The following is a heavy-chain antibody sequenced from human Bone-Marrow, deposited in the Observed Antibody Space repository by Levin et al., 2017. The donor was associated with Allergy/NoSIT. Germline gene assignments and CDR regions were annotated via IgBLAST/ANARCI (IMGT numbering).Heavy chain of an antibody. J-gene: IGHJ5*02. Sequence: ASVKVSCKASGYSFTAFYVNWVRQAPGQGLEWMGRVDPVSGATNYAQKFQGRVTMTRDTSTSTAYMDLRRLTSDDTALYYCAREVESPDWFDPWGPGTLVTVSS. CDR2: VDPVSGAT. CDR3: AREVESPDWFDP. CDR1: GYSFTAFY. V-gene: IGHV1-2*06.